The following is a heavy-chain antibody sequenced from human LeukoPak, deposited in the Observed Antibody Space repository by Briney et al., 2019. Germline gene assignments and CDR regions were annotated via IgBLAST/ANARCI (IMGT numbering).Heavy chain of an antibody. V-gene: IGHV4-38-2*02. D-gene: IGHD3-9*01. CDR2: IYHIGST. CDR3: ARQPYYDILTGYYKGKNSYRVFDY. CDR1: GYSISSDYY. Sequence: SETLSLTCTVSGYSISSDYYWGWIRKPPGKGLEWIGSIYHIGSTNYNPSLKSRVTISVDTSKNQFSLKLSSVTAADTAVYYCARQPYYDILTGYYKGKNSYRVFDYWGQGTLVTVSS. J-gene: IGHJ4*02.